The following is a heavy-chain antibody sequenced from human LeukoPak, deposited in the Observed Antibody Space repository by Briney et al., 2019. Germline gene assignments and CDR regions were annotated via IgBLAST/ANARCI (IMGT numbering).Heavy chain of an antibody. J-gene: IGHJ4*02. D-gene: IGHD6-13*01. Sequence: GGSLSLSCAASGFTFSTYWMPWVRHAPGKGLVWVSRINGDGGSRNYADSVKGRFTISRDNAKNTLYLQMSSLRVEDTAVYYCASASSHRTAAGGDYWGQGTLVTVST. CDR1: GFTFSTYW. CDR3: ASASSHRTAAGGDY. V-gene: IGHV3-74*01. CDR2: INGDGGSR.